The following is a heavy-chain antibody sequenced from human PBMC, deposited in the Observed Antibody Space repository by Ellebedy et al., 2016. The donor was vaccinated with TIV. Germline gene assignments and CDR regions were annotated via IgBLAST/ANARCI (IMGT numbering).Heavy chain of an antibody. V-gene: IGHV4-59*01. CDR2: IYHSGSN. CDR1: GGFISNYY. J-gene: IGHJ4*02. CDR3: ARGAPFPYYFDS. Sequence: MPSETLSLTCAVSGGFISNYYWTWIRQSPETGLEWIGYIYHSGSNGSNPSLKSRVTISVDTPKNQFSLKLNSVPAAETAVYYCARGAPFPYYFDSWGQGLLVTVSS.